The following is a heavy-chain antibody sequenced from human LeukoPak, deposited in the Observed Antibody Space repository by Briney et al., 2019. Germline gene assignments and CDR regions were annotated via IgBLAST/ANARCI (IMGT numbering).Heavy chain of an antibody. J-gene: IGHJ4*02. CDR1: GGSFSGYY. CDR2: INHSGST. D-gene: IGHD3-10*01. Sequence: PSEXXSLTCAVYGGSFSGYYWSWLRQPPGKGVEGIGEINHSGSTNYNPSVKSRGTISVDTSKNQCSRRLSYGTAADTAVYYCARPRKLPARIYGSGSYYVYWGQGTLVTVSS. CDR3: ARPRKLPARIYGSGSYYVY. V-gene: IGHV4-34*01.